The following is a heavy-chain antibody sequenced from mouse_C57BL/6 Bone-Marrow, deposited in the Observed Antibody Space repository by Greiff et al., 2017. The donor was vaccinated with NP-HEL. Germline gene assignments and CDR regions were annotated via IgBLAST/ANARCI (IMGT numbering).Heavy chain of an antibody. D-gene: IGHD2-4*01. CDR2: LYPRSGNT. CDR3: ASPIYYDYDGWFAY. J-gene: IGHJ3*01. CDR1: GSTFTSYG. Sequence: QVQLQQSGAELARPGASVKLSCKASGSTFTSYGISWVKQRTGQGLEWIGELYPRSGNTYYNEKFKGKATLTADKSSSTAYMELRSLTSEDSAVYFCASPIYYDYDGWFAYWGQGTLVTVSA. V-gene: IGHV1-81*01.